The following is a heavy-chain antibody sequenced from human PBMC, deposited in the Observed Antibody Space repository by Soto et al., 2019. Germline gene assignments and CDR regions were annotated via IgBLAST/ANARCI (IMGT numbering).Heavy chain of an antibody. CDR1: GFTFSSSA. V-gene: IGHV3-23*01. D-gene: IGHD3-10*01. CDR2: VSANGQGI. CDR3: AKDRHYPRDYFHY. J-gene: IGHJ4*02. Sequence: GGSLRLSCAASGFTFSSSAISWVRQAPGKGLEWVSAVSANGQGIYYADSVRGRFTISIDNSKNTVFLHMGSLSAEDTAVYYCAKDRHYPRDYFHYWGQGTLVTVSS.